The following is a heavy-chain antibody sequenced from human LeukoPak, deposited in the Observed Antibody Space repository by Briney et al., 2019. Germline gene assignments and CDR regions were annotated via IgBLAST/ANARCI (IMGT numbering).Heavy chain of an antibody. Sequence: SVKVSCTASGGTVSNYAISWVRQAPGQGLEWVGGIIPLFGTVSYAQRVRDRVTITADEFGDTVYMELRNLRSEDTAVFYCARDQGPRRNWIDAGDGFDPWGQGTLVTVSS. CDR2: IIPLFGTV. V-gene: IGHV1-69*13. CDR1: GGTVSNYA. CDR3: ARDQGPRRNWIDAGDGFDP. J-gene: IGHJ5*02. D-gene: IGHD1-1*01.